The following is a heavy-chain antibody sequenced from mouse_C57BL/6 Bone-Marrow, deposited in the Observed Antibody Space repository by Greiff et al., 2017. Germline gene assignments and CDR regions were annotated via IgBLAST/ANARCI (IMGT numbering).Heavy chain of an antibody. V-gene: IGHV1-9*01. CDR1: GYTFTGYW. Sequence: QVQLQQSGAELMKPGASVKLSCKATGYTFTGYWIEWVKQRPGHGLEWIGEILPGSGSTNYNEKFKGKATFTADTSSNTAYMQLSSLTTEDSAIYYCSRWYLDYGSCPSYFDYWGQGTTLTVSS. D-gene: IGHD1-1*01. CDR2: ILPGSGST. J-gene: IGHJ2*01. CDR3: SRWYLDYGSCPSYFDY.